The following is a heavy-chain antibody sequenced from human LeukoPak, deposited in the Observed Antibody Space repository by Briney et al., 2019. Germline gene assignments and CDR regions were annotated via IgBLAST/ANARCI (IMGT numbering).Heavy chain of an antibody. CDR2: ISSSSSYI. Sequence: GGSLRLSCAASGFTFSSYSMNWVRQAPWKGLEWVSSISSSSSYIYYADSVKGRFTISRDNAKNSLYLQMNSLRAEDTAVYYCARESDSSSWPGEYYYYMDVWGKGTTVTVSS. CDR3: ARESDSSSWPGEYYYYMDV. D-gene: IGHD6-13*01. V-gene: IGHV3-21*01. J-gene: IGHJ6*03. CDR1: GFTFSSYS.